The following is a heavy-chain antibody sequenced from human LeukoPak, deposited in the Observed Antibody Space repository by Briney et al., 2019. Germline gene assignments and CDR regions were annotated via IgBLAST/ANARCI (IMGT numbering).Heavy chain of an antibody. D-gene: IGHD6-19*01. CDR2: IWYDGSNK. CDR1: GFTFSSYG. CDR3: ASPNSMAGTHYFHY. J-gene: IGHJ4*02. V-gene: IGHV3-33*01. Sequence: PGGSLRLSCAASGFTFSSYGMHWVRQAPGKGLEWVAVIWYDGSNKYYADSVKGRFTISRDNSKSTLYLQMDSLRAEDTAVYYCASPNSMAGTHYFHYWGQGTLVTVSS.